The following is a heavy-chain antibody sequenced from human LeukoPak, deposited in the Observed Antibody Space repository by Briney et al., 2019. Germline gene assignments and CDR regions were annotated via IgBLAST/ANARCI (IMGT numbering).Heavy chain of an antibody. D-gene: IGHD6-19*01. CDR3: AAGRGQGLVGTGFDY. V-gene: IGHV3-30-3*01. Sequence: PGGSLRLSCAASGFTFSSYAMHWVRQAPGKGLEWVAVISYDGSNKYYADSVKGRFTISRDNSKNTLYLQMNSLRAEDTAVYYCAAGRGQGLVGTGFDYWGQGTLVTVSS. J-gene: IGHJ4*02. CDR2: ISYDGSNK. CDR1: GFTFSSYA.